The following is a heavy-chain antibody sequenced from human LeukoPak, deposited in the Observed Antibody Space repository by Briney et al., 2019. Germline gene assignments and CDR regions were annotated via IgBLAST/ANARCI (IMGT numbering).Heavy chain of an antibody. Sequence: GASVKVSCKASGYTFISYYMHWVRQAPGQGLEWMGWITPSGGTNYPQKFQGRVAITRDTSITTAYMDLSRLTSDDTAVYYCARDRYGDGFAHFDYWGQGALVTVSS. V-gene: IGHV1-2*02. CDR3: ARDRYGDGFAHFDY. CDR2: ITPSGGT. J-gene: IGHJ4*02. D-gene: IGHD5-24*01. CDR1: GYTFISYY.